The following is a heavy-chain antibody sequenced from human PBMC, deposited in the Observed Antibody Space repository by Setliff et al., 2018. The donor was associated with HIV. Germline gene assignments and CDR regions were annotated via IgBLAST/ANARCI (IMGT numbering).Heavy chain of an antibody. V-gene: IGHV3-74*03. CDR2: ISPDGSST. CDR3: AKNLYSSRWSPLDY. J-gene: IGHJ4*02. Sequence: PGGSLRLSCAVSGFSFSSNWIHWVRQTAGKGLLWVSRISPDGSSTMYADSVKGRFTISRDNAKNTVYLQMNSLRAEDTAVYYCAKNLYSSRWSPLDYWGQGTLVTVSS. CDR1: GFSFSSNW. D-gene: IGHD6-13*01.